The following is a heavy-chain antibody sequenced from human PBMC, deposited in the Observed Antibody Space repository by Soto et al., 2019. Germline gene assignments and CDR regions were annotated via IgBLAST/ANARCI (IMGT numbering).Heavy chain of an antibody. J-gene: IGHJ3*02. CDR1: GFTFSSYA. D-gene: IGHD6-19*01. CDR2: ISGSGGST. Sequence: TGGSLRLSCAASGFTFSSYAMSWVRQAPGKGLEWVSAISGSGGSTYYADSVKGRFTISRDNSKNTLYLQMNSLRAEDTAVYYGAKENGWGHHAFDIWGQGTMVTVSS. CDR3: AKENGWGHHAFDI. V-gene: IGHV3-23*01.